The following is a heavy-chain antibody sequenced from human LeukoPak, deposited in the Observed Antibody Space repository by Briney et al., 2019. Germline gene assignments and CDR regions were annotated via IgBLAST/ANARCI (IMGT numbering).Heavy chain of an antibody. Sequence: GGSLRLSCAASGFTFSDYYMSWIRQAPGKGLEWVSYISSSGSTIHYADSVKGRCTISRDNARNSLYLQMNSLRAEDTAVYYCARDYFTFGGVIVASWGQGTLVTVSS. V-gene: IGHV3-11*04. D-gene: IGHD3-16*02. CDR2: ISSSGSTI. J-gene: IGHJ5*02. CDR1: GFTFSDYY. CDR3: ARDYFTFGGVIVAS.